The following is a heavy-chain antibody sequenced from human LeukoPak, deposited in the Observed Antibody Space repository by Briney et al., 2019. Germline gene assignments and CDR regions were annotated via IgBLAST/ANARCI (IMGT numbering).Heavy chain of an antibody. D-gene: IGHD3-22*01. CDR3: ARDSYYYDSSGYYERYSGFDY. J-gene: IGHJ4*02. Sequence: GGSLRLSCAASGFTFSSYAMHWVRQAPGKGLEWVAVISYDGSNKYYADSVKGRFTISRDNSKNTLYLQMNSLRAEDTAVYYCARDSYYYDSSGYYERYSGFDYWGQGTLVTVSS. CDR2: ISYDGSNK. V-gene: IGHV3-30-3*01. CDR1: GFTFSSYA.